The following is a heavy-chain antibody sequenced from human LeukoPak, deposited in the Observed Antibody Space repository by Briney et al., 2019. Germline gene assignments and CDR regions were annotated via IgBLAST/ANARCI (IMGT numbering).Heavy chain of an antibody. D-gene: IGHD1-26*01. V-gene: IGHV1-18*01. CDR2: ISNSNSLT. Sequence: GASVQDSCLGSGYTFSSYGFSWLRPAPGQGLAGVGRISNSNSLTRYPEKFQDRVTLTTDASTSTAYMELRSLRSDDAAVYYCARPTASYDTLDIWGQGTRVTVSS. J-gene: IGHJ3*02. CDR3: ARPTASYDTLDI. CDR1: GYTFSSYG.